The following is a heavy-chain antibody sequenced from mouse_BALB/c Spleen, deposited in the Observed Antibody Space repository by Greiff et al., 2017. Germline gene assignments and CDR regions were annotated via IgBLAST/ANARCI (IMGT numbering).Heavy chain of an antibody. CDR1: GFSLTSYG. Sequence: VKLMESGPGLVAPSQSLSITCTVSGFSLTSYGVHWVRQPPGKGLEWLGVIWAGGSTNYNSALMSRLSISKDNSKSQVFLKMNSLQTDDTAMYYCARDRTGTNWYFDVWGAGTTVTVSS. CDR2: IWAGGST. D-gene: IGHD4-1*01. J-gene: IGHJ1*01. V-gene: IGHV2-9*02. CDR3: ARDRTGTNWYFDV.